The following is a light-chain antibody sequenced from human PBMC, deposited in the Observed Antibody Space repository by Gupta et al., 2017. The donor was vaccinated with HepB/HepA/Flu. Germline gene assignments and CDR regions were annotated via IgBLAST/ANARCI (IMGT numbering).Light chain of an antibody. CDR1: NSNIGANT. J-gene: IGLJ2*01. V-gene: IGLV1-44*01. Sequence: QPVLTQAPSASGTPGQKVTISCSGSNSNIGANTVNWYQQVPGSAPKRLIDTDYRRPSGVPDRFSCYKSGASASLDIRGLQSEDEAEDFCASWDDSLVGLVFGGGTKVTVL. CDR2: TDY. CDR3: ASWDDSLVGLV.